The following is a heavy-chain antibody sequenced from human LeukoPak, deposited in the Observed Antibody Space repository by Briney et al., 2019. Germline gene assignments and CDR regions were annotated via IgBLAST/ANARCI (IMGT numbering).Heavy chain of an antibody. CDR3: AKTPRQYCSSTSCPNHFDY. V-gene: IGHV3-30*18. CDR1: GFTFSSYG. Sequence: GGSLRLSCAASGFTFSSYGMYWVRQAPGKGLEWVAVISYDGSNKYYADSVKGRFTISRDNSKNTLYLQMNSLRAEDTAVYYCAKTPRQYCSSTSCPNHFDYWGQGTLVTVSS. J-gene: IGHJ4*02. CDR2: ISYDGSNK. D-gene: IGHD2-2*01.